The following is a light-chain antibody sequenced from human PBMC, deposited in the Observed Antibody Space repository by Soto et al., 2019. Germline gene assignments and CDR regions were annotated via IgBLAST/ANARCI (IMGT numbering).Light chain of an antibody. J-gene: IGLJ1*01. CDR1: SSDIGGYTY. CDR3: CSYTTRNTDV. CDR2: DVS. Sequence: QSALTQPRSVSGSPGQSVTISCTGTSSDIGGYTYVSWYQQHPGKTPKVIIYDVSERPSGVPDRFSGSKPGNTASLTISSLQPEDEADYYCCSYTTRNTDVFGTGTKVTVL. V-gene: IGLV2-11*01.